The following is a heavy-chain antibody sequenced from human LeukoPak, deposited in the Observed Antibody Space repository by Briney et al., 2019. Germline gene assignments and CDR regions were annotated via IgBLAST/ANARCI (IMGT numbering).Heavy chain of an antibody. CDR2: ISSSSSYI. V-gene: IGHV3-21*01. J-gene: IGHJ4*02. Sequence: PGGSLRLSCAASGFTFSSYSMNWVRQAPGKGLEWVSSISSSSSYIYYADTVKGRFTISRDNAKNSLYLQMNSLRAEDTAVYYCASAKGDYLDYWGQGTLVTVSS. CDR3: ASAKGDYLDY. D-gene: IGHD4/OR15-4a*01. CDR1: GFTFSSYS.